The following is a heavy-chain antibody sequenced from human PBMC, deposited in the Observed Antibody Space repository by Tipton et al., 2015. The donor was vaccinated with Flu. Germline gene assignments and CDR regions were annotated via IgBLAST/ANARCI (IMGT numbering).Heavy chain of an antibody. CDR3: ARLSYYDVDLKNFYFDY. V-gene: IGHV4-39*01. CDR1: SGSIRSTNYF. J-gene: IGHJ4*02. CDR2: IYPSGTT. D-gene: IGHD3-10*02. Sequence: TLSLTCTVSSGSIRSTNYFCAWIRQPPGKRLELIGSIYPSGTTYYNPSLKSRVTISVDTSKSQFSLMLRSLTAADTAVYYCARLSYYDVDLKNFYFDYWGQGALAIVSS.